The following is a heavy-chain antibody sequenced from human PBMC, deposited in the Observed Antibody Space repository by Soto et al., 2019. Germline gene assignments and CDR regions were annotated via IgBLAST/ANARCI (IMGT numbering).Heavy chain of an antibody. CDR2: FDPEDGET. Sequence: ASVKVSCKVSGYTLTELSMHWVRQAPGKGLEWMGGFDPEDGETIYAQKFQGRVTMTEDPSTDTAYMELSSLRSEDTAVYYCATSVDTAMANYYYYYMDVWGKGTTVTVS. V-gene: IGHV1-24*01. D-gene: IGHD5-18*01. CDR3: ATSVDTAMANYYYYYMDV. J-gene: IGHJ6*03. CDR1: GYTLTELS.